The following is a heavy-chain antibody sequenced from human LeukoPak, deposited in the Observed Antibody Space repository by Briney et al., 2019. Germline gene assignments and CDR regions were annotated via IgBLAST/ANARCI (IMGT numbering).Heavy chain of an antibody. CDR1: GGSINSYY. Sequence: PSETLSLTCTVSGGSINSYYWSWIRQPPGKGLEWIGYIYYSGSTNYNPSLKSRVTISVDKSKNQFSLKLSSVTAADTAVYYCARDPPRFHAFDIWGQGTMVTVSS. D-gene: IGHD3-10*01. CDR3: ARDPPRFHAFDI. V-gene: IGHV4-59*12. J-gene: IGHJ3*02. CDR2: IYYSGST.